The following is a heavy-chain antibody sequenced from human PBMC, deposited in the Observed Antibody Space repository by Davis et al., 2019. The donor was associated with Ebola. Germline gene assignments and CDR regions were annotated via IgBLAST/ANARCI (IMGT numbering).Heavy chain of an antibody. J-gene: IGHJ4*02. CDR1: GYTFSSYG. CDR3: ASGEFVDF. Sequence: ASVKVSCKASGYTFSSYGITWVRQAPGQGLEWMGWISAYNGNTNSARKVQGRVTMTRDTSTSTVHMDLSSLKSEDTAIYYCASGEFVDFWGQGTLVTVSS. D-gene: IGHD3-10*01. V-gene: IGHV1-18*01. CDR2: ISAYNGNT.